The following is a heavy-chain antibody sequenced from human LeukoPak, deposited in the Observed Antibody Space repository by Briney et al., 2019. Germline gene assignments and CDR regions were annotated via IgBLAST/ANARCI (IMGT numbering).Heavy chain of an antibody. V-gene: IGHV1-24*01. CDR2: FDPEDGET. D-gene: IGHD1-26*01. J-gene: IGHJ4*02. CDR3: ATVGSYYSTFDY. CDR1: GYTLTELS. Sequence: GASVKVSCKVSGYTLTELSMHWVRQAPGKGLEWMGGFDPEDGETIYAQKFQGRVTMTEDTSTDTAYMELSSLRSEDTAVYYCATVGSYYSTFDYWGQGTLVTVSS.